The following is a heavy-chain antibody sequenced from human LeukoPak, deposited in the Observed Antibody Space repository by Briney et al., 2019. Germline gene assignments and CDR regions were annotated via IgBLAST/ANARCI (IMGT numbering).Heavy chain of an antibody. J-gene: IGHJ4*02. V-gene: IGHV4-59*01. D-gene: IGHD3-16*01. CDR2: IYYSGST. CDR1: GGSISSYY. Sequence: SETLSLTCTVSGGSISSYYWSWIRQPPGKGPEWIGYIYYSGSTNYNPSLKSRVTISVDTSKNQFSLKLSSVTAADTAVYYCARDRLTFGVDYWGQGTLVTVSS. CDR3: ARDRLTFGVDY.